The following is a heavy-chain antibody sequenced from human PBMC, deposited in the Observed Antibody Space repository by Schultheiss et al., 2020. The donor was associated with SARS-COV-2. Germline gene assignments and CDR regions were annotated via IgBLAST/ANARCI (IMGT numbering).Heavy chain of an antibody. V-gene: IGHV4-39*01. CDR1: GGSISSSSYY. D-gene: IGHD5-18*01. CDR3: ARFPWDTAMVGAFYFDY. Sequence: SETLSLTCAVYGGSISSSSYYWGWIRQPPGKGLEWIGSIYYSGSTYYNPSLKSRVTISVDTSKNQFSLKLSSVTAADTAVYYCARFPWDTAMVGAFYFDYWGQGTLVTVSS. CDR2: IYYSGST. J-gene: IGHJ4*02.